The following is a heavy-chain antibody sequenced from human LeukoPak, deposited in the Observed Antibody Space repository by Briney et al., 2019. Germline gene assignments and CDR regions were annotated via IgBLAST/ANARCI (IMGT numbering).Heavy chain of an antibody. CDR1: GYTFTDYY. CDR3: ARGVLLWFGPSGG. CDR2: INPYSGGT. J-gene: IGHJ4*02. V-gene: IGHV1-2*02. Sequence: ASVKVSCKASGYTFTDYYMHWVRQAPGQGLEWMGWINPYSGGTKYAQKFQGRVTMTRDTSISTAYMELSSLRADDTAFYYCARGVLLWFGPSGGWGQGTLVTVSS. D-gene: IGHD3-10*01.